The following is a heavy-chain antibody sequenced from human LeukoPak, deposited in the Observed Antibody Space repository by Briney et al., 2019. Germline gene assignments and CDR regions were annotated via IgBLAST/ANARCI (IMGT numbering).Heavy chain of an antibody. J-gene: IGHJ4*02. CDR2: ISASGNTM. CDR1: GFTFSSYA. Sequence: GESLRLSCAASGFTFSSYAMSWVRQAPGKGLEWVAFISASGNTMYYADSVKGRFTVSRDNAKNSLYLQMSSLRADDTAVYYCARDPQNSWGLFDYWGQGTLVTVSS. CDR3: ARDPQNSWGLFDY. V-gene: IGHV3-48*03. D-gene: IGHD4-23*01.